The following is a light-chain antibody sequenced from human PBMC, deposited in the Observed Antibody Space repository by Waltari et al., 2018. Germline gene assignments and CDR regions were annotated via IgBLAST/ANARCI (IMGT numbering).Light chain of an antibody. V-gene: IGLV1-47*01. Sequence: QSVLTQPPSASGTPGQRVTISCSGSNSNIGTNYVYWYQQLPGTAPKLLIYSNKHRPAGVPDRFSGSKSGTSASLAISGLRSEDEADYYCAAWDDSLSVWVFGGGTKLTVL. CDR1: NSNIGTNY. CDR2: SNK. CDR3: AAWDDSLSVWV. J-gene: IGLJ3*02.